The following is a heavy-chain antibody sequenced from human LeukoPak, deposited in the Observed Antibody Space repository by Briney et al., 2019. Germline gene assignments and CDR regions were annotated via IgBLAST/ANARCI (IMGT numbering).Heavy chain of an antibody. V-gene: IGHV3-30-3*01. D-gene: IGHD3-22*01. CDR2: ISYDGSNK. J-gene: IGHJ3*02. CDR3: ARGGALYYYESSSGAFDI. CDR1: GFTFSSYA. Sequence: GRSLRLSCAASGFTFSSYAMHWVRQAPGKGLEWVAVISYDGSNKYYADSVKGRFTISRDNSKNTLYLQMNSLRAEDTAVYYCARGGALYYYESSSGAFDIWGQGTMVTVSS.